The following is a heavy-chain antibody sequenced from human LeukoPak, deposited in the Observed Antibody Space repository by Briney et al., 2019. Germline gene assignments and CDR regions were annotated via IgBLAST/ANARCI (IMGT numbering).Heavy chain of an antibody. CDR1: GYTFTDYD. CDR3: ARNGRVRRVVKDLFEY. Sequence: ASVKVSCKTSGYTFTDYDITWVRQAPGQGLEWMGRVSPYNGSTYYSQRFQGRVTISKDTSTGTAYMDLRNMRDDDTAMYYCARNGRVRRVVKDLFEYWGQGTLVAVSS. J-gene: IGHJ4*02. CDR2: VSPYNGST. V-gene: IGHV1-18*01. D-gene: IGHD3-10*01.